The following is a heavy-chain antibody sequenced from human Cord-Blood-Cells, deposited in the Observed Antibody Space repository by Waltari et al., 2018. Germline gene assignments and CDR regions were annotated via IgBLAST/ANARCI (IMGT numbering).Heavy chain of an antibody. D-gene: IGHD7-27*01. J-gene: IGHJ2*01. CDR2: IYYSGST. V-gene: IGHV4-39*01. CDR3: ARHLIVNWGLRYWYFDL. CDR1: GGSISSSSYY. Sequence: QLQLQESGPGLVKPSETLSLTCTVSGGSISSSSYYWGWIRQPPGKGLEWIGSIYYSGSTYYNPSLKSRVTISVDTSKNQFSLKLSSVTAADTAVYYCARHLIVNWGLRYWYFDLWGRGTLVTVSS.